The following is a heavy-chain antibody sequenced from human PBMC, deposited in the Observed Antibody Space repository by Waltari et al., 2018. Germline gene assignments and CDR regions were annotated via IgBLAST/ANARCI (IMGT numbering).Heavy chain of an antibody. CDR3: ARRGNWADDAFDI. CDR1: GFTVSSNY. J-gene: IGHJ3*02. D-gene: IGHD7-27*01. Sequence: EVQLVESGGGLIQPGGSLRLSCAASGFTVSSNYMSWVRQAPGKGLEWVSVIYSGGSTYYAESVKGRFTISRDNSKNTLYLKMNSLRAEDTAVYYCARRGNWADDAFDIWGQGTMVTVSS. CDR2: IYSGGST. V-gene: IGHV3-53*01.